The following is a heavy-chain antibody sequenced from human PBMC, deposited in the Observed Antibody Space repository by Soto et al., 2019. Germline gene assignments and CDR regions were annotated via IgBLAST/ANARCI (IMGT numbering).Heavy chain of an antibody. V-gene: IGHV3-30-3*01. D-gene: IGHD6-13*01. CDR3: ASDSSSWYASYWFDP. J-gene: IGHJ5*02. CDR2: ISYDGSNK. CDR1: GFTFSSYA. Sequence: QVQLVESGGGVVQPGRSLRLSCAASGFTFSSYAMHWVRQAPGKGLEWVAVISYDGSNKYYADSVKGRFTISRDNSKNTLYLQMNSLRAEDTAVYYCASDSSSWYASYWFDPWGQGTLVTVSS.